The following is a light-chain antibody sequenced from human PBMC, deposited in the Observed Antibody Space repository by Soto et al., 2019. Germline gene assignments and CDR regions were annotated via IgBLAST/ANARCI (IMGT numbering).Light chain of an antibody. J-gene: IGKJ4*01. CDR3: QQYNSYPLT. CDR2: KAS. V-gene: IGKV1-5*03. CDR1: QSISSW. Sequence: DIQMTQSPSTLSASVGDRVTITCRASQSISSWLAWYQQKPGKPPKLLIYKASSLESGVPSRFSGSGSGTEFTLTISSLQPDDFATYYCQQYNSYPLTFGGGTKVDIK.